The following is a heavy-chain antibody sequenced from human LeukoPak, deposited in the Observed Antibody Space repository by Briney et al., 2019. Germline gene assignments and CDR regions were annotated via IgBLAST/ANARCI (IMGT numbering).Heavy chain of an antibody. J-gene: IGHJ4*02. D-gene: IGHD3-9*01. Sequence: SETLSLTCTVSGGSVSSGSYYWSWIRQPPGKGLEWIGYIYYSGSTNYNPSLKSRVTISVDTSKNQFTLKLSSVTAADTAVYYCAREQTPYYDILTGYRYFDYWGQGTLVTVSS. V-gene: IGHV4-61*01. CDR1: GGSVSSGSYY. CDR3: AREQTPYYDILTGYRYFDY. CDR2: IYYSGST.